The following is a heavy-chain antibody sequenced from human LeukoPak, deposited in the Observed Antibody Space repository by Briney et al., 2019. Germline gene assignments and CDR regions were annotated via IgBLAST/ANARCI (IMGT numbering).Heavy chain of an antibody. CDR1: GFTFSDYY. J-gene: IGHJ4*02. CDR3: ARDRGAVTDVFDY. CDR2: IRSSGTTI. Sequence: GGSLRLSCVASGFTFSDYYMSWIRQAPGKGLEWVSYIRSSGTTIHYADSVEGRFTISSDNAKNSLYLQMNSLRAEDTAVYYCARDRGAVTDVFDYWGQGTLVTVSS. V-gene: IGHV3-11*04. D-gene: IGHD6-19*01.